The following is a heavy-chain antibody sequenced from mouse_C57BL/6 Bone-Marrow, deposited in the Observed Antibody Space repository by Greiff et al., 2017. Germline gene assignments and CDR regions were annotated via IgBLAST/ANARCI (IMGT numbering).Heavy chain of an antibody. CDR2: INPNNGGT. CDR1: GYTFTDYN. D-gene: IGHD1-1*01. V-gene: IGHV1-18*01. Sequence: VQLQQSGPELVKPGASVKIPCKASGYTFTDYNMDWVKQSHGESLEWIGDINPNNGGTIYNQKFKGKATLTVDKSSSTAYMELRSLTSEDTAVYYCARTYYYGSSLFAYWGQGTLVTVSA. J-gene: IGHJ3*01. CDR3: ARTYYYGSSLFAY.